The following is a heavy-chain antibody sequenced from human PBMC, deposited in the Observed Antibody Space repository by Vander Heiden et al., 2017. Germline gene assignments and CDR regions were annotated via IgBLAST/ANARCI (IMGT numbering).Heavy chain of an antibody. J-gene: IGHJ6*02. CDR3: AAATTVTTPRYYYYDMDV. CDR1: GGTFSSYA. CDR2: IIPIFGTA. D-gene: IGHD4-4*01. V-gene: IGHV1-69*01. Sequence: QVQLVQSGAEVKKPGSSVKVSCKASGGTFSSYAISWVRQAPGQGLEWMGGIIPIFGTANYAKKFQGRVTITADESTSTAYRELSSLRSEETAVYYCAAATTVTTPRYYYYDMDVWGQGTTVTVSS.